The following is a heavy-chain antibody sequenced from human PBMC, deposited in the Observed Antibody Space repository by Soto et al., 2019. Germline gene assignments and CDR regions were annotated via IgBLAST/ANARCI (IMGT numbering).Heavy chain of an antibody. J-gene: IGHJ4*02. CDR3: ARVYSSGWYGFDY. CDR1: GYTFTSYA. D-gene: IGHD6-19*01. V-gene: IGHV1-3*01. Sequence: ASVKVSCKASGYTFTSYAMHWVRQAPGQRLEWMGWINAGNGNTKYSQKFQGRVTITRDTSASTAYMELSSLRSEDTAVYYCARVYSSGWYGFDYWGQGTLVTVS. CDR2: INAGNGNT.